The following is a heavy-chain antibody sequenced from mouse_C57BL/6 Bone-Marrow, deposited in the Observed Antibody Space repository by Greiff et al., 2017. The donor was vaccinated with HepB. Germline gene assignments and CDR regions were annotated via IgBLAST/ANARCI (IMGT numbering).Heavy chain of an antibody. CDR1: GFYIKDYY. J-gene: IGHJ4*01. CDR2: IDPEDGET. D-gene: IGHD6-1*02. CDR3: ESYWCQDCGMDY. Sequence: VQLQQSGAELVKPGASVMLSRTASGFYIKDYYLHWVKQRTEQGLEWIGRIDPEDGETKYAPKFQGKATITADTSSNTAYLQLSSLTYGDPGVCYLESYWCQDCGMDYRGEGTSVTVSS. V-gene: IGHV14-2*01.